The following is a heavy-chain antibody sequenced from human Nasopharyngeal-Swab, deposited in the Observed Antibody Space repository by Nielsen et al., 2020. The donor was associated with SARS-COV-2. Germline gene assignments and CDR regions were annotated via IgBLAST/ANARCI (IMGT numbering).Heavy chain of an antibody. D-gene: IGHD2-2*01. CDR3: ARGLLGFCSSGSCYRLFDP. J-gene: IGHJ5*02. CDR2: IYFSGST. V-gene: IGHV4-30-4*08. Sequence: SETLSLPCTVSGGSISGGDYYWTWIRQPPGRGLEWIGYIYFSGSTSYNPSLTSRLTISVVTSTSQFSQKLTSETAADTAVYYCARGLLGFCSSGSCYRLFDPWGQGTLVTVSS. CDR1: GGSISGGDYY.